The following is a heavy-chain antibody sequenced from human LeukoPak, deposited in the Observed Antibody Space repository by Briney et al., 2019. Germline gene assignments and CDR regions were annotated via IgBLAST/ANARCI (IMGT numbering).Heavy chain of an antibody. D-gene: IGHD3-10*01. V-gene: IGHV3-21*01. CDR2: ISSSSSYI. CDR3: ARAWFGELSPTYYFDY. J-gene: IGHJ4*02. Sequence: KPGGSLRLSCAASGCTFSSYSMNWVRQAPGKGLEWVSSISSSSSYIYYADSVKGRFTISRDNAKNSLYLQMNSLRAEDTAVYYCARAWFGELSPTYYFDYWGQGTLVTVSS. CDR1: GCTFSSYS.